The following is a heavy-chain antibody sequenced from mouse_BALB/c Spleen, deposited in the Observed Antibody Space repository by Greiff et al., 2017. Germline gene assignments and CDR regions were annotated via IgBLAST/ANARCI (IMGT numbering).Heavy chain of an antibody. CDR1: GFTFSSYG. CDR2: ISSGGSYT. V-gene: IGHV5-6*01. J-gene: IGHJ3*01. D-gene: IGHD3-3*01. CDR3: ARQGTGVAY. Sequence: EVQLQESGGDLVKPGGSLKLSCAASGFTFSSYGMSWVRQTPDKRLEWVATISSGGSYTYYPDSVKGRFTISRDNAKNTLYLQMSSLKSEDTAMYYCARQGTGVAYWGQGTLVTVSA.